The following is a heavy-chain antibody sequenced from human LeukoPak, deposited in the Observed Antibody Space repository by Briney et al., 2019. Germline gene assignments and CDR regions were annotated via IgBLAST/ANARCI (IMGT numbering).Heavy chain of an antibody. J-gene: IGHJ1*01. CDR3: VTYSRLNAREFQC. CDR2: IKTDGSEI. D-gene: IGHD3-10*02. Sequence: GGSLRLSCAASGFTFSTSWMSWVRQAPGKGLEWVANIKTDGSEIYYADSVKGRFTISRDNAKNSLYLQMNSLRAEDTAIYYCVTYSRLNAREFQCWGQGTVVTVSS. CDR1: GFTFSTSW. V-gene: IGHV3-7*01.